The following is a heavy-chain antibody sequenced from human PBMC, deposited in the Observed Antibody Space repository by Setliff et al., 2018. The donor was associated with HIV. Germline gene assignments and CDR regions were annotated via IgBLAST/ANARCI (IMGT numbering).Heavy chain of an antibody. V-gene: IGHV4-59*05. Sequence: SETLSLTCTVSGDSINGYAWSWIRQPPGTGLEWIGSISSSGNTYYNPSLKSRVTTSVDTPKNQFSLKLNSVTAADTAVYYCAKTIGRYFDIFDNWGQGTLVTVSS. CDR1: GDSINGYA. D-gene: IGHD3-9*01. J-gene: IGHJ4*02. CDR2: ISSSGNT. CDR3: AKTIGRYFDIFDN.